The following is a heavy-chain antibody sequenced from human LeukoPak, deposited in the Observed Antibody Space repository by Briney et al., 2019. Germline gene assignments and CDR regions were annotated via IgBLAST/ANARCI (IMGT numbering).Heavy chain of an antibody. D-gene: IGHD6-19*01. CDR2: INAGNGNT. J-gene: IGHJ4*02. CDR3: ARDSSGWYLYYFDY. CDR1: GYTFTSYA. V-gene: IGHV1-3*01. Sequence: GASVKASCKASGYTFTSYAMHWVRQAPGQRLEWMGWINAGNGNTKYSQKFQGRVTITRDTSASTAYMELSSLRSEDTAVYYCARDSSGWYLYYFDYWGQGTLVTVSS.